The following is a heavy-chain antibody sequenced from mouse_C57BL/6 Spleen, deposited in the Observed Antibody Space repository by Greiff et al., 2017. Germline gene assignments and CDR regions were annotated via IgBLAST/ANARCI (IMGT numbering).Heavy chain of an antibody. CDR2: IYPGSGNT. CDR1: GYSFTSYY. CDR3: AREIYYGNYRYFDV. Sequence: QVQLQQSGPELVKPGASVKISCKASGYSFTSYYIHWVKQRPGQGLEWIGWIYPGSGNTNYNEKFKGKAPLTADTSSSTSYMQLSSLTSEDSAVYYCAREIYYGNYRYFDVWGTGTTVTVSS. D-gene: IGHD2-1*01. V-gene: IGHV1-66*01. J-gene: IGHJ1*03.